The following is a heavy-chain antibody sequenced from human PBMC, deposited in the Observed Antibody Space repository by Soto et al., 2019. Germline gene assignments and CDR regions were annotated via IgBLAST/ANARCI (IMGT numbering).Heavy chain of an antibody. CDR1: GGAFRGYY. J-gene: IGHJ5*02. CDR3: ARERGRYCSGESCYPFGP. V-gene: IGHV4-34*01. D-gene: IGHD2-15*01. CDR2: INDSGST. Sequence: SETLSLTCAVYGGAFRGYYWSWIRQPPGKGLEWLGEINDSGSTNYNPSLKSRITISLDTSKKEISLRLSSVTAADTAVYYCARERGRYCSGESCYPFGPWGQGALVT.